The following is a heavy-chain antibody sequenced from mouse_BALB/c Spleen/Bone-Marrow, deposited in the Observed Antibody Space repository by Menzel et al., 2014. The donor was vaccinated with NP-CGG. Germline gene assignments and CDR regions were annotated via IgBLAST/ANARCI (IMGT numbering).Heavy chain of an antibody. Sequence: EVQGVESGGGLVQPGGSRKLSCAASGFTFSSFGMHWVRQAPEKGLEWVAYISSGSSTIYYAGTLKGRFTISRDNPKNTLFLQMTSLRSEDTAMYYCARSRLRGYYFDYWGQGTTLTVSS. CDR3: ARSRLRGYYFDY. V-gene: IGHV5-17*02. D-gene: IGHD3-2*02. CDR1: GFTFSSFG. CDR2: ISSGSSTI. J-gene: IGHJ2*01.